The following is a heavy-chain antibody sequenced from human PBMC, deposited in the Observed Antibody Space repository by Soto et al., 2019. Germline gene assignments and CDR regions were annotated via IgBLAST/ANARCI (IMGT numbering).Heavy chain of an antibody. J-gene: IGHJ6*02. Sequence: SETLSLTCAVYGGSFSGYYWSWIRQPPGKGLGWIGEINHSGSTNYNPSLKSRVTISVDTSKNQFSLKLSSVTAADTAVYYCARGNWVYYYYGMDVWGQGTTVTVSS. CDR3: ARGNWVYYYYGMDV. V-gene: IGHV4-34*01. CDR2: INHSGST. D-gene: IGHD1-1*01. CDR1: GGSFSGYY.